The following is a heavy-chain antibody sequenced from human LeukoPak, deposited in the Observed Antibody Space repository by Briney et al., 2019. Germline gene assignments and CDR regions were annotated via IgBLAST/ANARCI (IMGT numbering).Heavy chain of an antibody. CDR3: ATWSISSSSFDY. CDR2: IYYSGST. CDR1: GGSISSYY. V-gene: IGHV4-59*01. Sequence: PSETLSLTCTVSGGSISSYYRSWIRQPPGKGLEWIGYIYYSGSTNYNPSLKSRVTISVDTAKNQFSLKLSSVTAADTAVYYCATWSISSSSFDYWGRGTLVTVSS. J-gene: IGHJ4*02. D-gene: IGHD6-6*01.